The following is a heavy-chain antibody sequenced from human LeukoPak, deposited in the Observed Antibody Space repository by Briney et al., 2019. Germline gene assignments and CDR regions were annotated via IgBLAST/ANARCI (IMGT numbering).Heavy chain of an antibody. Sequence: SETLSLTCTVSGGSISSYYWSWIRQPPGKGLEWIGYIYYSGSTNYNPSLKSRVTISVDTSKNQFSLKLSSVTAADTAVYYCARGREEFLVAYSYGYRSKIDYWGQGTLVTVSS. J-gene: IGHJ4*02. V-gene: IGHV4-59*12. CDR1: GGSISSYY. CDR2: IYYSGST. D-gene: IGHD5-18*01. CDR3: ARGREEFLVAYSYGYRSKIDY.